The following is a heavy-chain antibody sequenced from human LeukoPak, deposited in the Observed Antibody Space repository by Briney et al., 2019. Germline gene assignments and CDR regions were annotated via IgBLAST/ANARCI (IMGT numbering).Heavy chain of an antibody. CDR1: GFTFSSYE. CDR2: ISSSGSTI. J-gene: IGHJ6*02. D-gene: IGHD6-19*01. Sequence: GGPLRLSCAASGFTFSSYEMNWVRQAPGKGLEWVSYISSSGSTIYYADSVKGRFTISRDNAKNSLYLQMNSLRAEDTAVYYCARVSGWYGMDVWGQGTTVTVSS. CDR3: ARVSGWYGMDV. V-gene: IGHV3-48*03.